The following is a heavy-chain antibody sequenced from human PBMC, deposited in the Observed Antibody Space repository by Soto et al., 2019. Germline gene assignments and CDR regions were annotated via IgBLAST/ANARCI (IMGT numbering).Heavy chain of an antibody. CDR3: ARGRGDTMVRAVYYMDV. J-gene: IGHJ6*03. V-gene: IGHV1-69*02. D-gene: IGHD3-10*01. Sequence: SVKVSCKASGGTFSSYTISWVRQAPGQGLEWMGRIIPILGIANYAQKFQGRVTITADKSTSTAYMELSSLRSEDTAVYYCARGRGDTMVRAVYYMDVWGKGTTVTVSS. CDR1: GGTFSSYT. CDR2: IIPILGIA.